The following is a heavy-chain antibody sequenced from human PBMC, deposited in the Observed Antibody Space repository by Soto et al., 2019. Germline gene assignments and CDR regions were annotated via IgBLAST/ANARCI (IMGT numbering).Heavy chain of an antibody. CDR1: GGSISSGGYY. CDR3: ARAAQMIVVPKEVWFDP. Sequence: QVQLQESGPGLVKPSQTLSLTCTVSGGSISSGGYYWSWIRQHPGKGLEWIGYIYYSGSTYYNPSLKSRVTISVDTSKNQFSLKLSSVTAADTAVYYCARAAQMIVVPKEVWFDPWGQGTLVTVSS. CDR2: IYYSGST. V-gene: IGHV4-31*03. J-gene: IGHJ5*02. D-gene: IGHD3-22*01.